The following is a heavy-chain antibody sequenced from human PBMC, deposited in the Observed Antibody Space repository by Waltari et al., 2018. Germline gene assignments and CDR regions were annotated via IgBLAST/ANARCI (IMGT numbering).Heavy chain of an antibody. D-gene: IGHD6-6*01. J-gene: IGHJ4*02. Sequence: EVQLVESGGGLVQPGGSLRLSCAASGFSFSSYWMTWVRQAPGKGVEWVASINEDGSEKQYGDSVKGRFTISRDNAKNSLYLQMNSLRADDTAVYYCARDSTRRFDYWGQGTLVTVSS. CDR2: INEDGSEK. V-gene: IGHV3-7*01. CDR3: ARDSTRRFDY. CDR1: GFSFSSYW.